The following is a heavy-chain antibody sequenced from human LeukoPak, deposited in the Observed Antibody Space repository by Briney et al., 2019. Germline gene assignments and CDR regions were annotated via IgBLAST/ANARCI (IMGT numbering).Heavy chain of an antibody. Sequence: GGSLRLSCATSGFTFSDYTMNWVRQAPGKGLEWVSFISASGTSIYYADSVRGRLTISRDNAKNAVYLQMSSLRAEDTAVYYCARRSGSNSLDYWGQGTQVTVSS. CDR1: GFTFSDYT. CDR2: ISASGTSI. D-gene: IGHD4-23*01. CDR3: ARRSGSNSLDY. V-gene: IGHV3-21*01. J-gene: IGHJ4*02.